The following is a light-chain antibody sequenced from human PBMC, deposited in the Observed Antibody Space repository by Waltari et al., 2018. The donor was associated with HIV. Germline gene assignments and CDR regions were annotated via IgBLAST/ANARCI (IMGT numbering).Light chain of an antibody. CDR1: QRIRKY. CDR3: QQSYSNPRT. CDR2: GAS. Sequence: DIQMTQSPSSLSAFVGDRVTITCRASQRIRKYLNWYQQKPGKAPKLLIYGASSLESGVPTRFSGSGSETDFSLTISGLQPEDSASYYCQQSYSNPRTFGQGTKVEI. J-gene: IGKJ1*01. V-gene: IGKV1-39*01.